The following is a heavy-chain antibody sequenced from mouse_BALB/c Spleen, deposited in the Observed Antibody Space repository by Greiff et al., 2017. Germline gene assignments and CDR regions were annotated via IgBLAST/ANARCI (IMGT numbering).Heavy chain of an antibody. D-gene: IGHD1-1*01. Sequence: QVQLKESGPGLVAPSQSLSITCTVSGFSLTSYGVHWVRQPPGKGLEWLGVIWACGSTNYNSALMSRLSISKDNSKSQVFLKMNSLQTDDTAMYYCARDYYGSSYENYFDYWGQGTTLTVSS. CDR1: GFSLTSYG. CDR3: ARDYYGSSYENYFDY. V-gene: IGHV2-9*02. J-gene: IGHJ2*01. CDR2: IWACGST.